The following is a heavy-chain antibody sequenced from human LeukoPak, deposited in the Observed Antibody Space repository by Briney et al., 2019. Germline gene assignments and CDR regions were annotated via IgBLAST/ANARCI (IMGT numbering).Heavy chain of an antibody. Sequence: GGSLRLSRAASGFSFSDAWMNWVRRAPGKGLEWVGHIRSRADGGTPDYIAPVKGRFTISRDDSKDTLYLQMNSLNTEDTAMYYCTTRSPARYCSDGACYSSADYWGQGTLVTVSS. CDR3: TTRSPARYCSDGACYSSADY. J-gene: IGHJ4*02. CDR2: IRSRADGGTP. V-gene: IGHV3-15*07. D-gene: IGHD2-15*01. CDR1: GFSFSDAW.